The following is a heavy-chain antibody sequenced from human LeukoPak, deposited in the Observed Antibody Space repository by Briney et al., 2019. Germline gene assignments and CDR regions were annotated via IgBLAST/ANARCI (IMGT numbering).Heavy chain of an antibody. J-gene: IGHJ4*02. V-gene: IGHV4-38-2*02. CDR3: ARQIIAAAAEIDY. CDR2: IYYSGST. CDR1: GYSISSGYY. D-gene: IGHD6-13*01. Sequence: PSETLSLTCTVSGYSISSGYYWGWIRQPPGKGLEWIGSIYYSGSTYYNPSLKSRVTISVDTSKNQFSLKLSSVTAADTAVYYCARQIIAAAAEIDYWGQGTLVTVSS.